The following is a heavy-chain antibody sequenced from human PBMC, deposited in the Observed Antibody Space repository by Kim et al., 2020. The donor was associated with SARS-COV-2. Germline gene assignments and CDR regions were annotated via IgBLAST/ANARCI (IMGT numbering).Heavy chain of an antibody. CDR3: ARGLGIAVAGPFDY. Sequence: PSHNGRVPISVDTSKNQFSLKLGSVTAADTAVYYCARGLGIAVAGPFDYWGQGTLVTVSS. D-gene: IGHD6-19*01. V-gene: IGHV4-34*01. J-gene: IGHJ4*02.